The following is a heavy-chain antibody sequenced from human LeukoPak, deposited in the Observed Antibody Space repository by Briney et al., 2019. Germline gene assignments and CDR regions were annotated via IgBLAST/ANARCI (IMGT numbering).Heavy chain of an antibody. D-gene: IGHD3-10*01. Sequence: ASVKVSCKASGYTFTGYYTHWVRQAPGQGLEWMGRINPNSGGTNYAQKFQGRVTMTRDTSISTAYMELSRLRSDDTAVYYCARDYYGSGSSETHDYWGQGTLVTVSS. CDR3: ARDYYGSGSSETHDY. V-gene: IGHV1-2*06. CDR2: INPNSGGT. CDR1: GYTFTGYY. J-gene: IGHJ4*02.